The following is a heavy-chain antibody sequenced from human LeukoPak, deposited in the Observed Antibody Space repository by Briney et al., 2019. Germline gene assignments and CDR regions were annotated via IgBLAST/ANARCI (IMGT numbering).Heavy chain of an antibody. CDR1: GFTFSIYA. CDR2: ISGGGGST. CDR3: ARTYYYGSGSYYPPGY. D-gene: IGHD3-10*01. J-gene: IGHJ4*02. V-gene: IGHV3-23*01. Sequence: GGSLRLSCAASGFTFSIYAMSWVRQAPGKGLEWVSGISGGGGSTYYADSVKGRFTISRDDSKNTLYLQMNSLRAEDTAVYYCARTYYYGSGSYYPPGYWGQGTLVTVSS.